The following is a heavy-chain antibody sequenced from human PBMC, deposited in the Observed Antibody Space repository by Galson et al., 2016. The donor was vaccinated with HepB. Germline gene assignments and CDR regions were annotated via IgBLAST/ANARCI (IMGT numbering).Heavy chain of an antibody. V-gene: IGHV4-34*01. CDR2: INQSGSS. D-gene: IGHD2-21*02. CDR1: GGSFSGHY. CDR3: ARTLFCAGDCDAFDI. J-gene: IGHJ3*02. Sequence: SETLSLTCAAYGGSFSGHYWNWIRQSPRKALEWIGEINQSGSSNYNPSLRSRVTISVDTSKNQFSLKLNSVTAADTAVYYCARTLFCAGDCDAFDIWGQGTVVTVSS.